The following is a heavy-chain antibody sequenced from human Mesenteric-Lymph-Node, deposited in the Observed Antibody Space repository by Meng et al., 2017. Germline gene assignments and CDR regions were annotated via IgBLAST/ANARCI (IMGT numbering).Heavy chain of an antibody. D-gene: IGHD2-2*01. CDR3: ASGYCSSTSCYHTDY. V-gene: IGHV4-4*02. CDR1: GGSISSSNW. CDR2: IYHSGST. Sequence: SETLSLTCAVSGGSISSSNWWSWVRQPPGKGLEWIGEIYHSGSTNYNPSLKSRVTISVDKSKNQFSLKLSSVTAADTAVYYCASGYCSSTSCYHTDYWGQGTLVTVSS. J-gene: IGHJ4*02.